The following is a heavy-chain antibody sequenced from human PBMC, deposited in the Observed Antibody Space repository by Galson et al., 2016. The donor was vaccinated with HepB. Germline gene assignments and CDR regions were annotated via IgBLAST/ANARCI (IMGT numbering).Heavy chain of an antibody. Sequence: SLRLSCAASGFTFGDFYMTWIRQAPGKGLEWLSYISSDSTYTKYTDSVKGRFTISRDNAKNSLYLHLTSLRVGDTAVYYCARAVTGSADWFDPWGQGTLVSVSS. D-gene: IGHD2-21*02. J-gene: IGHJ5*02. CDR3: ARAVTGSADWFDP. CDR2: ISSDSTYT. CDR1: GFTFGDFY. V-gene: IGHV3-11*06.